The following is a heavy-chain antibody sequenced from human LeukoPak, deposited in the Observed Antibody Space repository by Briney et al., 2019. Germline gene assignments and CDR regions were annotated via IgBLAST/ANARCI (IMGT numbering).Heavy chain of an antibody. CDR3: VRVRAGGMGV. D-gene: IGHD3-10*01. CDR1: GFTFSDYS. J-gene: IGHJ6*02. V-gene: IGHV3-64*01. Sequence: PGGSLRLSCAASGFTFSDYSMHWVRQAPGKGLEYISSITSNGVSTYYVNSVKGRFTISRDNSRNTLYLQLGSLRAEDTAVYSCVRVRAGGMGVWGQGTTVTVSS. CDR2: ITSNGVST.